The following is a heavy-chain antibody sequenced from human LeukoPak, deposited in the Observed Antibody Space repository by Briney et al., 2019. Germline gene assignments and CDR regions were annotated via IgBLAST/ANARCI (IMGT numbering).Heavy chain of an antibody. CDR3: TRLVGAND. V-gene: IGHV3-72*01. CDR2: IRNKANSYTT. D-gene: IGHD1-26*01. CDR1: GFTFSDHA. J-gene: IGHJ4*02. Sequence: GGSLRLSCEASGFTFSDHAMDWVRQAPGKGLEWVGRIRNKANSYTTEYAASVQGRFTVSRDDSKNSLYLQMNSMKTEDTAVYYCTRLVGANDWGQGTLVTVSS.